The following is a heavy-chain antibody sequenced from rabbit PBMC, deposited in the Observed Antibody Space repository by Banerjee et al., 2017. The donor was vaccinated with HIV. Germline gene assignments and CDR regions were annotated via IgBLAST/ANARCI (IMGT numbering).Heavy chain of an antibody. Sequence: QEQLEESGGGLVQPEGSLTLTCTASGFSFSGKYYMCWVRQAPGKGLEWIGCISTADGITYYASWVNGRFTISSDNAQNTVDLQMNSLTAADTATYFCARDGAYSGAWGFDLWGQGTLVTVS. V-gene: IGHV1S43*01. D-gene: IGHD4-1*01. J-gene: IGHJ4*01. CDR3: ARDGAYSGAWGFDL. CDR2: ISTADGIT. CDR1: GFSFSGKYY.